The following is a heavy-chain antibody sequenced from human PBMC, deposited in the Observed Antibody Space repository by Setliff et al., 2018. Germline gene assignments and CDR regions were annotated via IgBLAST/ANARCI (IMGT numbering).Heavy chain of an antibody. J-gene: IGHJ4*02. CDR3: ARRETYYNFWSGYFDY. Sequence: SETLSLTCTVSGGSISSGSYYWSWIRQPAGKGLEWIGRIYTSGSTNYNPSLKSRVTISVDTSKNQFSLKLSSVTAADTAVYYCARRETYYNFWSGYFDYWGQGTLVTVSS. D-gene: IGHD3-3*01. CDR2: IYTSGST. V-gene: IGHV4-61*02. CDR1: GGSISSGSYY.